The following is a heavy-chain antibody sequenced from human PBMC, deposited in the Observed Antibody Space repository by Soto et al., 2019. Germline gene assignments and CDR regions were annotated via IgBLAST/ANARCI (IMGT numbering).Heavy chain of an antibody. D-gene: IGHD1-26*01. CDR2: FDPEDGET. CDR3: ATAIVGADY. Sequence: QVQLVQSGAELKKPGASVKVSCKVSGYTLTELSMHWVRQAPGKGLEWMGGFDPEDGETIYAQKFDGRVTMTEDTPTDTAYMELSSLRSEDTAVYYCATAIVGADYWGQGTLVTVSS. V-gene: IGHV1-24*01. J-gene: IGHJ4*02. CDR1: GYTLTELS.